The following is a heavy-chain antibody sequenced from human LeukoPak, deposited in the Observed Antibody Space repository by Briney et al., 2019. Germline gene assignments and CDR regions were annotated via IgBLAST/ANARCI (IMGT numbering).Heavy chain of an antibody. D-gene: IGHD5-24*01. CDR3: ARVRGGDGYNEYYFDY. CDR1: GGSFNAYY. CDR2: INYSGST. J-gene: IGHJ4*02. V-gene: IGHV4-34*01. Sequence: SETLSLTCAVYGGSFNAYYWSWIRQPPGKGLEWIGEINYSGSTNFNPSLKSRVTISVDKSKNQFSLKLSSVTAADTAVYYCARVRGGDGYNEYYFDYWGQGTLVTVSS.